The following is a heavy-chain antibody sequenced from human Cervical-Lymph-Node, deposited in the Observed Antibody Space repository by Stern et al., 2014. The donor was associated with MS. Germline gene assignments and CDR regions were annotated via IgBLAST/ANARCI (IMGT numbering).Heavy chain of an antibody. Sequence: QVTLRESGPTLVKPTETLTLTCTFSGFSLNTRGVAVGWIRQPPGKALEWLAFGYWDDDKRYSPPLKSRLTITKDTSRNQVVLTMTNMDPVDTATYYYARDTCSGTSPYNYYGMDVWGQGTTVTVSS. V-gene: IGHV2-5*02. D-gene: IGHD3-10*02. CDR1: GFSLNTRGVA. J-gene: IGHJ6*02. CDR2: GYWDDDK. CDR3: ARDTCSGTSPYNYYGMDV.